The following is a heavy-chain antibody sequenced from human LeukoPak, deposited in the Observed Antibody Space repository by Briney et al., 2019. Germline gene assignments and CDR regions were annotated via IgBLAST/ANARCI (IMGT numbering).Heavy chain of an antibody. D-gene: IGHD2/OR15-2a*01. Sequence: PGGSLRLSCAASGFTFSPYWVAWVRQAAGKGLEWVATISDDGSARDYVDSVKGRFTISRDNAKNSLYLQMNSLRADDTAVYFCAREEYFRFSYWGQGTLVTVSS. J-gene: IGHJ4*02. CDR1: GFTFSPYW. CDR3: AREEYFRFSY. V-gene: IGHV3-7*01. CDR2: ISDDGSAR.